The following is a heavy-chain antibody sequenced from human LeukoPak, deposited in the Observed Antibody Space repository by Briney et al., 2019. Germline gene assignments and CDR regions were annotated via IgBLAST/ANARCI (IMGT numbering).Heavy chain of an antibody. CDR3: AKNTVSGGHYQYYMDV. CDR1: GITFSSYS. CDR2: ISGSGGIS. D-gene: IGHD4-11*01. Sequence: GGSLRLSCAASGITFSSYSMSWVRQAPGKGLEWVSFISGSGGISYHADSVKGRFTISRDNSKNTLFLQMNSLRAEDTAVYYCAKNTVSGGHYQYYMDVWGKGTTVTVSS. V-gene: IGHV3-23*01. J-gene: IGHJ6*03.